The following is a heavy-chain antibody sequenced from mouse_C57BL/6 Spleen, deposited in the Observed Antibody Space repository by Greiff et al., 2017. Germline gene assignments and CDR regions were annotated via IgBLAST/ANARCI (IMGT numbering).Heavy chain of an antibody. J-gene: IGHJ4*01. CDR1: GYTFTSYW. D-gene: IGHD1-1*01. CDR2: INPSNGGT. Sequence: QVQLQQPGTELVKPGASVKLSCKASGYTFTSYWMHWVKQRPGQGLEWIGNINPSNGGTNYNEKFKSKATLTVDIASGTAYMQLRRLTSEDSAVYYCARHSTTVVARAMDYWGQGTSVTVSS. V-gene: IGHV1-53*01. CDR3: ARHSTTVVARAMDY.